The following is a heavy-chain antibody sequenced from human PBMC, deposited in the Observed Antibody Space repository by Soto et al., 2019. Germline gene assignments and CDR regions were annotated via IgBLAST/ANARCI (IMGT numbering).Heavy chain of an antibody. V-gene: IGHV1-69*04. J-gene: IGHJ2*01. CDR1: GGTFSSYT. D-gene: IGHD3-9*01. CDR2: IIPILGIA. Sequence: GASVKVSCKASGGTFSSYTISWVRQAPGQGLEWMGRIIPILGIANYAQKFQGRVTITADKSTSTAYMELSSLRSEDTAVYYCARDLPGEYVLRYFKVASYFDLWGRGNLVTVPS. CDR3: ARDLPGEYVLRYFKVASYFDL.